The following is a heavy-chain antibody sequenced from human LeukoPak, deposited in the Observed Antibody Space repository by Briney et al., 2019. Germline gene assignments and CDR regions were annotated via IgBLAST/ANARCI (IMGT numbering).Heavy chain of an antibody. J-gene: IGHJ4*02. CDR3: ARVNARRVAGTNFDY. CDR2: MNPNSGNT. Sequence: ASVNVSCTASGYTFTSYDINWVRQATGQGLEWMGWMNPNSGNTGYAQKFQGRVTMTRNTSISTAYMELSSLRSEDTAVYYCARVNARRVAGTNFDYWGQGTLVTVSS. V-gene: IGHV1-8*01. D-gene: IGHD6-19*01. CDR1: GYTFTSYD.